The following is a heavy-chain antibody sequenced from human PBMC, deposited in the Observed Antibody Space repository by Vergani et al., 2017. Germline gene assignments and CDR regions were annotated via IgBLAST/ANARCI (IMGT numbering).Heavy chain of an antibody. Sequence: EVQLVESGGGLVKTGGSLRLSCAASGFTFSSYSMNWVRQAPGKGLEWVSSISSSSSYIYYADSVKGRFTISRDNAKNSLYLQMNSLRAEDTAVYYCARPGGGSGWGYWGQGTLVTVSS. CDR3: ARPGGGSGWGY. J-gene: IGHJ4*02. CDR2: ISSSSSYI. CDR1: GFTFSSYS. D-gene: IGHD6-19*01. V-gene: IGHV3-21*01.